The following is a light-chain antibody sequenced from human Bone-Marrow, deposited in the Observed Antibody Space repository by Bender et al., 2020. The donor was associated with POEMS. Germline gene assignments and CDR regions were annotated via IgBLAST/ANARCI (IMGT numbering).Light chain of an antibody. V-gene: IGLV2-8*01. CDR2: DVS. Sequence: QSALTQPPSASGSPGQSVTISCTGSSNDIGTYNYVSWYQQYPGKAPQLMIYDVSYRPSGVSSRFSGSKSGNTASLTISGLQTEDEADYYCSSYAGSNNFVFGSGTKVTVL. J-gene: IGLJ1*01. CDR1: SNDIGTYNY. CDR3: SSYAGSNNFV.